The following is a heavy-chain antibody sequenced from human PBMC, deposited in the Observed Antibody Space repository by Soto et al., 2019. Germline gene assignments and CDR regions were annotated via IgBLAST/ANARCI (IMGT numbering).Heavy chain of an antibody. D-gene: IGHD5-12*01. Sequence: GGSLRLSCAASGFAFNSYEMDWVRQAPGKGLEWVAYISGGGTIYYTDSVKGRFTIPRDNVKNLLYLVMNSLRAEDTAVYYCTKEESVMHSGYDAFDLWGQGTMVTVSS. V-gene: IGHV3-48*03. CDR1: GFAFNSYE. CDR3: TKEESVMHSGYDAFDL. J-gene: IGHJ3*01. CDR2: ISGGGTI.